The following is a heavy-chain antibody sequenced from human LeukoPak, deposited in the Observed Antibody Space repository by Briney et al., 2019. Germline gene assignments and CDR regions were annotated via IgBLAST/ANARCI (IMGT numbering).Heavy chain of an antibody. D-gene: IGHD1-26*01. CDR3: ARDNSVGDYAWWFDP. J-gene: IGHJ5*02. CDR2: IQPSGGRT. CDR1: GYIFTTHY. V-gene: IGHV1-46*01. Sequence: ASVKVSCTASGYIFTTHYMHWVRQAPGQGLEWMGVIQPSGGRTWYAQKFQGRVTMTRDMSTNTDYMELSSLRSDDTAVYFCARDNSVGDYAWWFDPWGKGTLVTVSS.